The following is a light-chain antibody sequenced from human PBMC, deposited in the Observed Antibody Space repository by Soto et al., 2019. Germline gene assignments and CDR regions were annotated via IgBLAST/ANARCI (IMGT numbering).Light chain of an antibody. Sequence: EIQMTQSPSTLSASVGDRVTSTFRASQSISSWLAWYQQKPGKAPKLLIYKASSLESGVPSRFSGSGSGTDFTLTISRLEPEDFAVYYCQHYRSAPFTFGPGTKVDIK. CDR3: QHYRSAPFT. CDR1: QSISSW. J-gene: IGKJ3*01. V-gene: IGKV1-5*03. CDR2: KAS.